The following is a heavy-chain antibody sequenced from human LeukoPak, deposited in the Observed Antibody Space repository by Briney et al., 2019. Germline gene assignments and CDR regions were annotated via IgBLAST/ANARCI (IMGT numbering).Heavy chain of an antibody. CDR3: ASRPGYYYDSSGYQGRGAFDI. Sequence: SQTLSLTCTVSGGSISSGGYYWSWIRQHPGKGLEWIGYIYYSGSTYYNPSLKSRVTISVDTSKNQFSLELSSVAAADTAVYYCASRPGYYYDSSGYQGRGAFDIWGQGTMVTVSS. CDR2: IYYSGST. J-gene: IGHJ3*02. V-gene: IGHV4-31*03. D-gene: IGHD3-22*01. CDR1: GGSISSGGYY.